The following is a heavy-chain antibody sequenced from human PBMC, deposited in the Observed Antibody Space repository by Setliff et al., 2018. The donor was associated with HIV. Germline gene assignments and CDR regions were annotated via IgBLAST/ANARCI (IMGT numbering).Heavy chain of an antibody. CDR2: MNPNSGNT. J-gene: IGHJ6*03. V-gene: IGHV1-8*02. Sequence: GASVKVSCKASGYTSTNSDINWVRQATGQGLEWMGWMNPNSGNTGYAQKFQGRVIMTRDTSITTAYMELSSLRSDDTAVYYCARGAWYTSGWYSSRYMDVWGKGTTVTVSS. CDR1: GYTSTNSD. CDR3: ARGAWYTSGWYSSRYMDV. D-gene: IGHD6-19*01.